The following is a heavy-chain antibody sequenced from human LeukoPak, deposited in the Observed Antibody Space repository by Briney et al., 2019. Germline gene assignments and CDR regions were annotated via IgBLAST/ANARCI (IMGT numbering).Heavy chain of an antibody. D-gene: IGHD3-10*01. CDR3: ARGYGWFDP. J-gene: IGHJ5*02. V-gene: IGHV4-4*09. Sequence: TSSETLSLTCTVSGASPYWTWIRQPPGKGLGWIGYIYSTTGTTNSNPSLKSRVTMSLDTSKKHLSLKLSAVTAADTAVYYCARGYGWFDPWGQGILVIVSS. CDR2: IYSTTGTT. CDR1: GASPY.